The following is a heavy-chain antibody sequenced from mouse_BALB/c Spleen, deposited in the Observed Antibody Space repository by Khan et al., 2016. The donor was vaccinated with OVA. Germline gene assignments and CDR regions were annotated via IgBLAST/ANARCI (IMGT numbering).Heavy chain of an antibody. CDR1: GYSFTAYY. CDR3: ASWYECAAY. J-gene: IGHJ3*01. Sequence: VQLQQSGPDLVKTGASVKISCKASGYSFTAYYMNWVKLCHGKSLEWIGRINPNTDNNNYNQKFKGKAILHVDTSSSTAYMELRSLTSEDSAVYVVASWYECAAYWGQGTLVTVSA. V-gene: IGHV1-20*01. CDR2: INPNTDNN. D-gene: IGHD2-14*01.